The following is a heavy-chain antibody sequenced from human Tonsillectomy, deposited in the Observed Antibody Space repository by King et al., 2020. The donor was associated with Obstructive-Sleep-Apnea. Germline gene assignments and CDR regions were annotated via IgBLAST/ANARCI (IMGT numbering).Heavy chain of an antibody. J-gene: IGHJ6*02. D-gene: IGHD2-2*01. Sequence: VQLQESGPGLVKPSETLTLTCTVSGGSISSYYWCWIRQPPGKGLEWIGYISYSGSTNYTPSLKRLVTISVVTSKNQFSLNLRSVPAADTAVYCCARGVHPDCSSNSCYSPEERDYGMDVWGQGTTVTVSS. CDR2: ISYSGST. CDR3: ARGVHPDCSSNSCYSPEERDYGMDV. V-gene: IGHV4-59*01. CDR1: GGSISSYY.